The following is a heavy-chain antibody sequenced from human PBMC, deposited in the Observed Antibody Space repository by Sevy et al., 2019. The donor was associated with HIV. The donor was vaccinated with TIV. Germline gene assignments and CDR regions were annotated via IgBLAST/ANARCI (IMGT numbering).Heavy chain of an antibody. CDR1: GFTFSTYS. CDR2: VSSSSTYI. CDR3: ARDLCTGGVCPRWGYYYYGMDV. J-gene: IGHJ6*02. D-gene: IGHD2-8*02. Sequence: GGSLRLSCAASGFTFSTYSMNWVRQAPGKGLEWVSSVSSSSTYIYYADSVKGRFTSSRDNAKNSLYLQMNSLRAADTAVYYCARDLCTGGVCPRWGYYYYGMDVWGQGTTVTVSS. V-gene: IGHV3-21*01.